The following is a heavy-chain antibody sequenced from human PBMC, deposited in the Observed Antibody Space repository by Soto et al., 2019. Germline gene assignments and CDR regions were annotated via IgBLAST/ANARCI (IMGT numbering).Heavy chain of an antibody. V-gene: IGHV3-74*01. CDR2: ITSDGSKS. CDR3: ARETSYGMGV. Sequence: PGGSLRLSCAASGFTLSGYWMQWVRQAPGKGLLWVSVITSDGSKSAYADSVKGRFTIFRDNTKNTLYLQMNRLRVEDTAVYYCARETSYGMGVWGQGPTVTVSS. CDR1: GFTLSGYW. J-gene: IGHJ6*02.